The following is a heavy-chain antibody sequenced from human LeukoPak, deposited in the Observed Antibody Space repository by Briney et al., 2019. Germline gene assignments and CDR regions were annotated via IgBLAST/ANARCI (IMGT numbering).Heavy chain of an antibody. CDR2: ISGSGGDT. V-gene: IGHV3-23*01. D-gene: IGHD6-13*01. Sequence: PGGSLRLSCAASGFSFSTYAMSWVRQAPGKGLEWVSVISGSGGDTDYADSVKGRFTISRDSSKNTLFLQMNSLRVEDTALYYCAREARGSSTWSTGGPFDYWGQGALVTVSS. J-gene: IGHJ4*02. CDR3: AREARGSSTWSTGGPFDY. CDR1: GFSFSTYA.